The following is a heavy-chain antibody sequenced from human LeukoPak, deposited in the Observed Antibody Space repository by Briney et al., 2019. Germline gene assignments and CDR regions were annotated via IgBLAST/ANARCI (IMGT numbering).Heavy chain of an antibody. CDR1: GGSISNYY. J-gene: IGHJ5*02. V-gene: IGHV4-59*01. Sequence: SETLSLTCTVSGGSISNYYWSWIRQPPGKGLEWIGYIHYSGSTNYNPSLKSRVTISVDTSNNQFSLNVNSVTAADTAVYYCARGGASSEWFDPWGQGTLVTVSS. CDR3: ARGGASSEWFDP. D-gene: IGHD6-25*01. CDR2: IHYSGST.